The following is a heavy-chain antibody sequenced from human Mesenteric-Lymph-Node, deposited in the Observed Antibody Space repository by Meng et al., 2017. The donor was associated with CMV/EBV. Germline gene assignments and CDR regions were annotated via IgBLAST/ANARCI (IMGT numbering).Heavy chain of an antibody. CDR2: IYPMLGIT. CDR3: ARLIRYFDWAGLGY. J-gene: IGHJ4*02. Sequence: ASGGPLRHNSINWVRQAPGQGMEWMGKIYPMLGITKAAQKFQGRVMITADKSTSTGYMELSSLRSEDTAVYYCARLIRYFDWAGLGYWGQGTLVTVSS. D-gene: IGHD3-9*01. V-gene: IGHV1-69*02. CDR1: GGPLRHNS.